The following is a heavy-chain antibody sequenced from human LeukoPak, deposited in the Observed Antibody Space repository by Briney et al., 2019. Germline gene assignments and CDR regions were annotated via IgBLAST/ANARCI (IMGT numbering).Heavy chain of an antibody. CDR3: AIGYYWFDT. V-gene: IGHV4-30-2*01. Sequence: SQTLSLTCAVSGGSISSGGYSWSWIRQPPGKGLEWIGYIYHSGSTYYNPSLKSRVTISVDRSKSQFSLKLSSVTAADTAVYSCAIGYYWFDTWGQGTLVTVSS. CDR1: GGSISSGGYS. CDR2: IYHSGST. D-gene: IGHD3-3*01. J-gene: IGHJ5*02.